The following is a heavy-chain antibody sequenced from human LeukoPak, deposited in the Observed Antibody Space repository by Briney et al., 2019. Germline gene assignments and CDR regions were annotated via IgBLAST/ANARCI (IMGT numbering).Heavy chain of an antibody. CDR3: AREMVVTAIPYYFDY. CDR1: GFTFDNYW. D-gene: IGHD2-21*02. J-gene: IGHJ4*02. Sequence: GGSLRLSCTASGFTFDNYWMTWVRQPPGKGLEWVANIKQDGGERYYVDSVRGRFTISRDNSKNTLYLQMNSLRAEDTAVYYCAREMVVTAIPYYFDYWGQGTLVTVSS. CDR2: IKQDGGER. V-gene: IGHV3-7*01.